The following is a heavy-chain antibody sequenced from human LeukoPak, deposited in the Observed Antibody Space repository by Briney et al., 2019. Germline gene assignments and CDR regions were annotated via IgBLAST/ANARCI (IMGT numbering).Heavy chain of an antibody. CDR3: ARLRGGTYFDY. J-gene: IGHJ4*02. CDR1: GFIVSSNY. D-gene: IGHD1-26*01. CDR2: IYSGGST. V-gene: IGHV3-66*01. Sequence: GGSLRLSCAASGFIVSSNYMTWVRQAPGKGLEWVSVIYSGGSTYYADSVKGRFTISRDNSKNTLYLQMNSLRAEDTAVYYSARLRGGTYFDYWGQGTLVTVSS.